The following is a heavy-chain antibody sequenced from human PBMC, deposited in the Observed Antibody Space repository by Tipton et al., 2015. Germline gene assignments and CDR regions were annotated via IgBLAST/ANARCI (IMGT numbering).Heavy chain of an antibody. D-gene: IGHD4-23*01. V-gene: IGHV4-61*01. J-gene: IGHJ4*02. Sequence: GLVKPSENLSLTCTVSGGSVTSGSYYWSWIRQPPGKGLEWIGFIYYSGNTKYNPSLKSRVTISVDTSKTQFSLKMSSVTASDTDVYYCARARGRHGGLFDSWGQGILVTVSS. CDR1: GGSVTSGSYY. CDR2: IYYSGNT. CDR3: ARARGRHGGLFDS.